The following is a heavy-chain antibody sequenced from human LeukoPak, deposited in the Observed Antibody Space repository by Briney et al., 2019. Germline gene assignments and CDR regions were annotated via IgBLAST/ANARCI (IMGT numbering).Heavy chain of an antibody. V-gene: IGHV1-69*01. CDR2: IIPIFGTA. J-gene: IGHJ4*01. CDR3: ASSYDSSGYYPDY. Sequence: ASVKVSCTASGGTFSSYAISWVRQAPGQGLEWMGGIIPIFGTANYAQKFQGRVTITADESTSTAYMELSSLRSEDTAVYYCASSYDSSGYYPDYWXXXTLVTVSS. D-gene: IGHD3-22*01. CDR1: GGTFSSYA.